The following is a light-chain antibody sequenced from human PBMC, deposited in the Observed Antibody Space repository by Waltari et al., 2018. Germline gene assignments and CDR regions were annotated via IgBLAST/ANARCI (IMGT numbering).Light chain of an antibody. J-gene: IGKJ1*01. CDR1: QSLGSD. V-gene: IGKV3-11*01. CDR2: DAS. CDR3: QHRANSWT. Sequence: EIVLTRSPATLSLSPGERATLSCRASQSLGSDLAWYQQKPGLPPRLLIYDASNRATGIPARFSGSGSETDFTLTISSLEPEDFAVYFCQHRANSWTFGQGTKVEIK.